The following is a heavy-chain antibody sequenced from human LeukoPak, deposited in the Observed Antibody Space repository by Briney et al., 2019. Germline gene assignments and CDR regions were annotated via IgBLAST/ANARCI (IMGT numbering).Heavy chain of an antibody. Sequence: ASVNVSCKASGYTFTSYGISWVRQAPGQGLEWMGWISAYNGNTNYAQKLQGRVTMTTDTSTSTAYMELRSLRSADTAVYYCARAPPITIFGVAIPLDYWGPGTLVTVSS. J-gene: IGHJ4*02. CDR2: ISAYNGNT. V-gene: IGHV1-18*01. D-gene: IGHD3-3*01. CDR1: GYTFTSYG. CDR3: ARAPPITIFGVAIPLDY.